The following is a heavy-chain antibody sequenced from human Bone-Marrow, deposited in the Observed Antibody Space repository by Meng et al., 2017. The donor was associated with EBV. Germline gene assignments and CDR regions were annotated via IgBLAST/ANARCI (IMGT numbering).Heavy chain of an antibody. CDR3: ARSSPPYCGGDCHNDY. J-gene: IGHJ4*02. CDR1: GYTFTSYG. V-gene: IGHV1-18*01. D-gene: IGHD2-21*01. Sequence: VQLAESGAWVEKPGASGKVSCKASGYTFTSYGISGVRQAPGQGLEWMGWISAYNGNTNYAQKLQGRVTMTTDTSTSTAYMELRSLRSDDTAVYNCARSSPPYCGGDCHNDYWGQGTLVTVSS. CDR2: ISAYNGNT.